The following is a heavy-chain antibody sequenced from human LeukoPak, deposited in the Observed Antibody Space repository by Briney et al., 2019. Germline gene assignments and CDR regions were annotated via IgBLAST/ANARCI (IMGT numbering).Heavy chain of an antibody. V-gene: IGHV3-23*01. D-gene: IGHD2-8*02. CDR1: GFTFSSYG. CDR2: ISFSGDPT. Sequence: GGSLRLSCAASGFTFSSYGMSWVRQAPGKGLEWVSGISFSGDPTYYADSVRGRFTISRDNSKNHLYLQMNSLRAKDTAVYYCAKDQLLVAYFDYWGQGTPVTVSS. CDR3: AKDQLLVAYFDY. J-gene: IGHJ4*02.